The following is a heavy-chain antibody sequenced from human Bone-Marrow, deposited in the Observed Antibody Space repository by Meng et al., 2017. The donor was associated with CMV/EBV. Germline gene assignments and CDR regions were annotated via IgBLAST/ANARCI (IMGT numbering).Heavy chain of an antibody. CDR3: ATKRELLRPFDS. CDR1: GFTLNPYW. Sequence: AASGFTLNPYWRSWVRQAAGRGVEWVDRIKQDGSEQYYVDFVKGRFTISRDNAKNSLYLQMNSLKAADTDVYYCATKRELLRPFDSWGRGTLVTVSS. D-gene: IGHD1-26*01. CDR2: IKQDGSEQ. V-gene: IGHV3-7*03. J-gene: IGHJ4*02.